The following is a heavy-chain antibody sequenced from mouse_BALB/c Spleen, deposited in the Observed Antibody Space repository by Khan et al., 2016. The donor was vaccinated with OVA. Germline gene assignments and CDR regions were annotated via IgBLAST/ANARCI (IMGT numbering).Heavy chain of an antibody. CDR2: INTYTGAP. CDR1: GYTFTNYG. V-gene: IGHV9-3-1*01. D-gene: IGHD1-1*02. Sequence: QIQLVQSGPELKKPGETVKISCKASGYTFTNYGMNWVKQAPGKGLKWMGWINTYTGAPTYADDFKGRFAFSLETSASTAYLQINNLKNEDTASYFCASGGYWYFDVWGAGTTVTVSA. CDR3: ASGGYWYFDV. J-gene: IGHJ1*01.